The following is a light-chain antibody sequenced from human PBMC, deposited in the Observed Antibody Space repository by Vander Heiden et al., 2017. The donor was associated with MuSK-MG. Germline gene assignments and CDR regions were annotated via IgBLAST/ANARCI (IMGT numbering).Light chain of an antibody. CDR1: NLGNVN. J-gene: IGLJ2*01. Sequence: SYELTQPPSVSVSPGQTATITCSGDNLGNVNSSWYQQKPGQSPVLVIYQDNKRPSGIPERFSGSNSGNTATLTISETQSLDEADYYCQTWDSRTVVFGGGTKLTVL. CDR2: QDN. CDR3: QTWDSRTVV. V-gene: IGLV3-1*01.